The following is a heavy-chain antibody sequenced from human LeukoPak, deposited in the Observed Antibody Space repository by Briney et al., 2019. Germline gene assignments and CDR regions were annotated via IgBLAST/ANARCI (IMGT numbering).Heavy chain of an antibody. Sequence: GGSLRLSCAASGFTVCSNYMSWVRQAPGKGLEWVSVIYRCGSTYFADSVKGRFIISRDNFKNTLYLQMNSLRAEDTAVYYCAKANCSGGSCYTDYWGQGTLVTVSS. V-gene: IGHV3-66*01. D-gene: IGHD2-15*01. CDR2: IYRCGST. J-gene: IGHJ4*02. CDR3: AKANCSGGSCYTDY. CDR1: GFTVCSNY.